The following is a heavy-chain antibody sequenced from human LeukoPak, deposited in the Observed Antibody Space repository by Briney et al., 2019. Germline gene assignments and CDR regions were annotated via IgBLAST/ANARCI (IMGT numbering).Heavy chain of an antibody. CDR2: ISASGGST. D-gene: IGHD3-10*01. Sequence: GGSLKLSCAASGFTFSSNAMSWVRQAPGKGLEWVSTISASGGSTYYADSVKGRFTISRDNSKNTLYLQMNSLRAEDTAVYYCAKAYTSGSYFIDDAFDIWGQGTMVTASS. V-gene: IGHV3-23*01. J-gene: IGHJ3*02. CDR1: GFTFSSNA. CDR3: AKAYTSGSYFIDDAFDI.